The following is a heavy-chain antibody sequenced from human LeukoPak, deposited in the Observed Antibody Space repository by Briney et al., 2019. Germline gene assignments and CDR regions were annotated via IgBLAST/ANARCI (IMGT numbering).Heavy chain of an antibody. CDR2: INHSGST. V-gene: IGHV4-34*01. J-gene: IGHJ4*02. Sequence: SETLSLTCAVYGGSFSGYYWSWIRQPPGKGLEWIGEINHSGSTYYNPSLKSRVTISVDRSKNQFSLKLSSVTAADTAVYYCARIAVAGTGYYFDYWGQGTLVTVSS. D-gene: IGHD6-19*01. CDR3: ARIAVAGTGYYFDY. CDR1: GGSFSGYY.